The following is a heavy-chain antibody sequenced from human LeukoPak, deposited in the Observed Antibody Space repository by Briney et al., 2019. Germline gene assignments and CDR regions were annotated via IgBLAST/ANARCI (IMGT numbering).Heavy chain of an antibody. Sequence: GESLKISCKGSGYSFTSYWIGWVRQMPGKGLEWMGIIYPGDSDTRYSPSFQGQVTISADKSISTAYLQWSSLKASDTAMYYCARAATWLQLPIDASDIWGQGTMVTVSS. CDR3: ARAATWLQLPIDASDI. J-gene: IGHJ3*02. D-gene: IGHD5-24*01. CDR1: GYSFTSYW. V-gene: IGHV5-51*01. CDR2: IYPGDSDT.